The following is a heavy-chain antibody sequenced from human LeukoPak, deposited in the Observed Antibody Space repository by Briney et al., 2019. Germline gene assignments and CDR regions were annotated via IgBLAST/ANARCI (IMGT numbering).Heavy chain of an antibody. CDR2: IYYSGST. J-gene: IGHJ4*02. Sequence: SETLSLTCTVSGGSISSYYWNWIRQPPGKGLEWIGYIYYSGSTNYNPSLKSRVTISLDTSKNQFSLKLSSVTAADTAVYYCARLDAAYGPGYWGQGTLVTVSS. CDR1: GGSISSYY. V-gene: IGHV4-59*08. CDR3: ARLDAAYGPGY. D-gene: IGHD3-10*01.